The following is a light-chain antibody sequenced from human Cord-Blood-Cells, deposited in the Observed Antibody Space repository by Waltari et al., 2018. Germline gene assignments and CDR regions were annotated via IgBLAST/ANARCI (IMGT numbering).Light chain of an antibody. V-gene: IGLV3-1*01. CDR2: QDS. CDR3: QAWDSSVV. J-gene: IGLJ2*01. Sequence: SYELTQPPSVSVSPGQTASITCSGDKLGDKYACWYQQKPGQSPWLVIYQDSKRRSGIPERFSGSNSGNTATLTISGTQAMDEADYYCQAWDSSVVFGGGTKLTVL. CDR1: KLGDKY.